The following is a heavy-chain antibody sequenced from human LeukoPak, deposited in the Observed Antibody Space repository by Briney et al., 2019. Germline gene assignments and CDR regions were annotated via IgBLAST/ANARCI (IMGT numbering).Heavy chain of an antibody. V-gene: IGHV4-59*01. CDR2: IYYSGST. CDR1: GDSISSYY. D-gene: IGHD6-13*01. J-gene: IGHJ4*02. CDR3: ARVAAAGTPDY. Sequence: TSSETLSLTCTVSGDSISSYYWSWIWQPPGKGLEWIGYIYYSGSTNYNPSLKSRVTISVDTSKNQFSLKLSSVTAADTAVYYCARVAAAGTPDYWGQGTLVTVSS.